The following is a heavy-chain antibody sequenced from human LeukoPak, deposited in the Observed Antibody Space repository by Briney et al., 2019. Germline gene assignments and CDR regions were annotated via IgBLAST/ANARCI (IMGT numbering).Heavy chain of an antibody. J-gene: IGHJ4*02. Sequence: PGGSLRLSCAASGFTFSSYAMSWVRQAPGKGLEWVSDISGSGGSTYYADSVKGRFTISRDNSKNTLYLQMNSLRAEDTAVYYCAKNLKTPKVLRFLEWPADEYYFDYWGQGTLVTVSS. D-gene: IGHD3-3*01. V-gene: IGHV3-23*01. CDR2: ISGSGGST. CDR1: GFTFSSYA. CDR3: AKNLKTPKVLRFLEWPADEYYFDY.